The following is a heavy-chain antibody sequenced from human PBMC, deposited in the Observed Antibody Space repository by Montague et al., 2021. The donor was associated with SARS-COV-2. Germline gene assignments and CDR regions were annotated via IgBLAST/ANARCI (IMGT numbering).Heavy chain of an antibody. CDR1: GFTFSTSA. V-gene: IGHV3-23*01. Sequence: SLRLSCATSGFTFSTSAMSWLRQAPGRGLEWVAAIGGSAPDIFYADSVKGRFTISRDFSKNTMYLHMSSLRAEDAALYFCAKARPCTPYLCQRGNFDSWGQGTLVAVSS. D-gene: IGHD2-8*01. J-gene: IGHJ4*02. CDR2: IGGSAPDI. CDR3: AKARPCTPYLCQRGNFDS.